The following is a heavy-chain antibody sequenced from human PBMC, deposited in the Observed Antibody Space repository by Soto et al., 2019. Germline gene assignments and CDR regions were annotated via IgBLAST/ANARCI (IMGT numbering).Heavy chain of an antibody. Sequence: QVQLVESGGGVVQPGRSLRLSCAASGFTFSSYAMHWVRQAPGKGLEWVAVISYDGSNKYYADSVKGRFTISRDNSKNTRYLQMSNLRADDTAVYYCASGHSYYDFWGGPQENWFDPWGQGTLVTVSS. CDR1: GFTFSSYA. J-gene: IGHJ5*02. CDR3: ASGHSYYDFWGGPQENWFDP. V-gene: IGHV3-30-3*01. D-gene: IGHD3-3*01. CDR2: ISYDGSNK.